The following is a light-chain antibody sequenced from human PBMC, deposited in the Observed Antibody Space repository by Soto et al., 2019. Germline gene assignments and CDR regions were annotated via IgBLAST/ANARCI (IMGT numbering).Light chain of an antibody. Sequence: SALTQPPSASGTPGQRVTISCSGSSSNIGSNTVHWYQQLAGAAPKLLIYDSNQRPSGVPDRFSGSQSGTSASLAISGLQSEDEADYYCAAWDDSLNFPYVFGTGTKVTVL. V-gene: IGLV1-44*01. CDR1: SSNIGSNT. CDR3: AAWDDSLNFPYV. J-gene: IGLJ1*01. CDR2: DSN.